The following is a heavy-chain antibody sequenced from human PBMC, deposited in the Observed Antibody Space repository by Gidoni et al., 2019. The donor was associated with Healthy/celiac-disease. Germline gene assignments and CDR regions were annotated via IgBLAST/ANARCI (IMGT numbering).Heavy chain of an antibody. J-gene: IGHJ4*02. V-gene: IGHV3-23*01. CDR3: ANNAIVVVPAAYFDY. Sequence: EVQLLESGGGLVQPGGSLRLSWAASGFNFSSYAMSWVRQAPGKGLEWVSAISGSGCSTYYADSVKGRFTISRDNSKNTLYLQMNSLRAEDTAVYYCANNAIVVVPAAYFDYWGQGTLVTVSS. CDR1: GFNFSSYA. D-gene: IGHD2-2*01. CDR2: ISGSGCST.